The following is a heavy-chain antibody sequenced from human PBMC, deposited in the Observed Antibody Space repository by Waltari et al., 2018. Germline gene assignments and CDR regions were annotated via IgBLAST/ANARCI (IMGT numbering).Heavy chain of an antibody. D-gene: IGHD2-8*01. CDR2: IHYSGST. Sequence: QLQLQESGPRLVKPSETLSLTCTVSGGSISSSSYYWGWIRQPPGKGLEWIGTIHYSGSTYYNPTLRSRVTISVDTSSNQFSLKLSSVTGADTAVYYCARVKPLVYDSGAGRPLGYVDYWGQGTLVTVAS. CDR1: GGSISSSSYY. J-gene: IGHJ4*02. V-gene: IGHV4-39*07. CDR3: ARVKPLVYDSGAGRPLGYVDY.